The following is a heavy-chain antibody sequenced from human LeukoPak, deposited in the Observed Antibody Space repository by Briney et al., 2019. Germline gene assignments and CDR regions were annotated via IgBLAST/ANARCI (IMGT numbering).Heavy chain of an antibody. J-gene: IGHJ4*02. V-gene: IGHV3-23*01. CDR2: ITDSGGGT. CDR3: AKGRDLDY. CDR1: GFTFSSYA. Sequence: TGGSLRLSCAASGFTFSSYAIHWVRQAPGKGLERVSAITDSGGGTFYADSVKGRFTISRDNSKNTLYLQMNSLRAEDTAIYYCAKGRDLDYWGQGALVTVSS.